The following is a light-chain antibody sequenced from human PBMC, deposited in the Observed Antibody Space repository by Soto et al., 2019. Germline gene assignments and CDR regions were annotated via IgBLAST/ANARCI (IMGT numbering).Light chain of an antibody. Sequence: DIQLTQSPSSLSASVGDTVTIICQASQEINFYLNWYQQKPGKAPKLLIHDTSKLGTGVPSRFSGSRSGTDFTLTISSLQPEDLATYHCQQYDNLPFTFGGGTKVEFK. J-gene: IGKJ4*01. CDR2: DTS. CDR3: QQYDNLPFT. V-gene: IGKV1-33*01. CDR1: QEINFY.